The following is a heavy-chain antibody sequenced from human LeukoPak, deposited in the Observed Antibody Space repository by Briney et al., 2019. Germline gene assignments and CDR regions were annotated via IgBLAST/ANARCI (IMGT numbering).Heavy chain of an antibody. CDR1: GGSISSSNW. J-gene: IGHJ4*02. Sequence: PSGTLSLTCAVSGGSISSSNWWIWVRQPPGKGLEWIGSIYYSGSTYYNPSLKSRVTISVDTSKNQFSLKLSSVTAADTAVYYCARRPICSSTSCYYFDYWGQGTLVTVSS. D-gene: IGHD2-2*01. CDR3: ARRPICSSTSCYYFDY. V-gene: IGHV4-4*02. CDR2: IYYSGST.